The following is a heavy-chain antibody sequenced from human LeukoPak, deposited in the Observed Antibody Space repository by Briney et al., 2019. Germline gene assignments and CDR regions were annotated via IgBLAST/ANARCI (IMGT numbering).Heavy chain of an antibody. CDR1: GYSFVGYG. CDR3: ARTNLDCKNGVCYDY. Sequence: ASVKVSCKASGYSFVGYGITWVRQAPGQGLEWMGWFNPENGNTNYAQKVQGRVTMTADTSTSTSYMELRSLRSDDTAVYYCARTNLDCKNGVCYDYWGQGTPVTVSS. V-gene: IGHV1-18*01. CDR2: FNPENGNT. J-gene: IGHJ4*02. D-gene: IGHD2-8*01.